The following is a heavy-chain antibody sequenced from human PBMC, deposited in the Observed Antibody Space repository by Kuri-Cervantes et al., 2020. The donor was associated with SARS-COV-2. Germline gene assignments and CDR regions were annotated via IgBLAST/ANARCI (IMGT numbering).Heavy chain of an antibody. V-gene: IGHV5-10-1*01. D-gene: IGHD3-16*02. CDR2: IDPSDSYT. CDR1: GYSFTSYW. CDR3: ARSMITFGGVIVPLFDY. J-gene: IGHJ4*02. Sequence: KVSCKGSGYSFTSYWISWVRQMPGKGLEWMGRIDPSDSYTNYSPSFQGHVTISADKSISTAYLQWSSLKALDTAMYYCARSMITFGGVIVPLFDYWGQGTLVTVSS.